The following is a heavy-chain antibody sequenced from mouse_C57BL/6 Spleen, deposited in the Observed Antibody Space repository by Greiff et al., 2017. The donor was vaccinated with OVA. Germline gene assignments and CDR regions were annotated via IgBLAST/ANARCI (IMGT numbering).Heavy chain of an antibody. CDR3: ARGLDGYYGWFAY. V-gene: IGHV14-2*01. Sequence: VQLQQSGAELVKPGASVKLSCTASGFNIKDYYLHWVKQRTEQGLEWIGRIDPEDGETKYAPKFPGKSTITAETSSNTAYLQLSSLTSEDTAVYYCARGLDGYYGWFAYWGQGTLVTVSA. CDR1: GFNIKDYY. D-gene: IGHD2-3*01. CDR2: IDPEDGET. J-gene: IGHJ3*01.